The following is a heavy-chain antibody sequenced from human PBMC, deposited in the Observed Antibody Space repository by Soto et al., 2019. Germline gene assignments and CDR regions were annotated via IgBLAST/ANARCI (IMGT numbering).Heavy chain of an antibody. J-gene: IGHJ6*02. V-gene: IGHV3-30*18. CDR1: GFTFSSYG. D-gene: IGHD6-6*01. CDR2: ISYDGSNK. CDR3: AKEYSSSSFVNYYYGMDV. Sequence: ESGGGVVQPGRSLRLSCAASGFTFSSYGMHWVRQAPGKGLEWVAVISYDGSNKYYADSVKGRFTISRDNSKNTLYLQMNSLRAEDTAVYYCAKEYSSSSFVNYYYGMDVWGQGTTVTVSS.